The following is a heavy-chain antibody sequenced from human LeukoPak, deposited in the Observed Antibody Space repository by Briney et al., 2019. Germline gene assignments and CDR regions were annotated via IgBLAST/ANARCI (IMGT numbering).Heavy chain of an antibody. D-gene: IGHD2-21*02. CDR2: INPNSGGT. CDR3: ASPASPYCGGDCYHDY. Sequence: ASVKVSRKASGYTFTGYYMHWVRQAPGQGLEWMGWINPNSGGTNYAQKFQGRVTMTRDTSISTAYMELSRLRSDDTAVYYCASPASPYCGGDCYHDYWGQGTLVTVSS. V-gene: IGHV1-2*02. J-gene: IGHJ4*02. CDR1: GYTFTGYY.